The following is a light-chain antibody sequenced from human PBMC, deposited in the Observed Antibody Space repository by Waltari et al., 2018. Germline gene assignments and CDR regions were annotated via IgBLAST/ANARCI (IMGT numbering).Light chain of an antibody. CDR2: GAS. CDR3: QQYGSSPPT. CDR1: QSLSSSY. J-gene: IGKJ2*01. V-gene: IGKV3-20*01. Sequence: EIVLTQSPGTLSLSPGERATRSCRAGQSLSSSYLAWYQQKPGQAPRLLIYGASSRATGIPDRFSGSGSGTDFTLTISRLEPEDFAGYSCQQYGSSPPTFGQGTKLEI.